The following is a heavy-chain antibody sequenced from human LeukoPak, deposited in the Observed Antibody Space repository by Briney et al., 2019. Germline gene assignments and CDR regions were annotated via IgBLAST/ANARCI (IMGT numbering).Heavy chain of an antibody. V-gene: IGHV3-7*01. D-gene: IGHD6-19*01. CDR1: GFTFSSYW. CDR2: IKQDGSEK. J-gene: IGHJ3*02. CDR3: ARDYTYSSGWYNAFDI. Sequence: GGSLRLSCAASGFTFSSYWMSWVRQAPGKGLEWVANIKQDGSEKYYVDSVKGRFTISRDNAKNSLYLQMNSLRAEDTAVYYCARDYTYSSGWYNAFDIWGQGTMVTVSS.